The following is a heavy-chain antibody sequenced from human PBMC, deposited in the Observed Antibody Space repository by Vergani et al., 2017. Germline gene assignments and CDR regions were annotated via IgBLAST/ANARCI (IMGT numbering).Heavy chain of an antibody. CDR1: GFTFSHYS. Sequence: EVQLLESGGDLVQPGGSLRLSCVASGFTFSHYSMNWVRQAPGKGLEWVSSISGNNDDVYYADSVKGRFTISRDNAKNSLYLDMSSLRAEDTAVYYCARMWRSSVVTDYWGQGTLVTVSS. J-gene: IGHJ4*02. V-gene: IGHV3-21*01. CDR3: ARMWRSSVVTDY. D-gene: IGHD6-19*01. CDR2: ISGNNDDV.